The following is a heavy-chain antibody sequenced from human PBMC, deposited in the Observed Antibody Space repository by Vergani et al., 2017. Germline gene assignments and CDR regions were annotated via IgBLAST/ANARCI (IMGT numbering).Heavy chain of an antibody. J-gene: IGHJ5*02. Sequence: QVQLQESGPGLVKPSETLSLTCTVSGGSISSYYWSWIRQPPGKRLEWIGYIYYSGSTNYNPSLKSRVTISVDTSKNQFSLKLSAVTAADTAVYYCARGPYSSSWYRADRWFDPWGQGTLVTVSS. CDR2: IYYSGST. V-gene: IGHV4-59*12. CDR3: ARGPYSSSWYRADRWFDP. D-gene: IGHD6-13*01. CDR1: GGSISSYY.